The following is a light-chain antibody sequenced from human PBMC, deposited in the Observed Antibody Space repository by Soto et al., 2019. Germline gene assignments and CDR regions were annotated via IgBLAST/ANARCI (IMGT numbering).Light chain of an antibody. CDR3: QVWDDASDHWV. V-gene: IGLV3-21*04. CDR2: YDT. J-gene: IGLJ3*02. Sequence: SSELTQPPSVSLAPGKTATISCGGNNLEKKHVHWYQQNPGQTPVLVLHYDTDRPSGIPERFSGSKSGDTATLTISRVEAGDEADYYCQVWDDASDHWVFGGLTKLTVL. CDR1: NLEKKH.